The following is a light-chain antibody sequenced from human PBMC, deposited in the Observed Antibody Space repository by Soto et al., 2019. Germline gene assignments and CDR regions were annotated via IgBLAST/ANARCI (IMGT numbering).Light chain of an antibody. CDR1: QSVSSSY. Sequence: EIVLRQSPCTLSLSQGERATLSCWSSQSVSSSYLAWYRQKPGQARRLLIYGASSRATGIPDRFSGSGSGTDFTLTISSLQSEDFAVYYCQQYNNWPQITFGQGTRLE. CDR3: QQYNNWPQIT. CDR2: GAS. J-gene: IGKJ5*01. V-gene: IGKV3-20*01.